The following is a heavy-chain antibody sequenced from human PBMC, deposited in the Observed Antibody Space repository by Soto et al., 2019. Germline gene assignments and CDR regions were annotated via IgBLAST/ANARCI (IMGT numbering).Heavy chain of an antibody. CDR3: ARNYDSSGYGWFDP. J-gene: IGHJ5*02. CDR1: GGSISSYY. Sequence: SETLSLTCTVSGGSISSYYWSWIRQPPGKGLEWIGYIYYSGSTNYNPSLKSRVTISVDTSKNQFSLKLSSVTAADTAVYYCARNYDSSGYGWFDPWGQGTLVTVS. V-gene: IGHV4-59*01. D-gene: IGHD3-22*01. CDR2: IYYSGST.